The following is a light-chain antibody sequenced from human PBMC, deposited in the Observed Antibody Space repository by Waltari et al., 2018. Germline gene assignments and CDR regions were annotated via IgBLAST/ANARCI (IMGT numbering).Light chain of an antibody. CDR2: EVL. V-gene: IGLV2-23*02. CDR3: CSYAGRGTYV. Sequence: QSALTQPASVSGTPGQSITISCSGTTSDVGSYDLVSWYQQHPGEAPKLLICEVLKRPPDTSSRFPGAKSGSTASLTISGLQPEDEADYYCCSYAGRGTYVFGSGTKVTVL. J-gene: IGLJ1*01. CDR1: TSDVGSYDL.